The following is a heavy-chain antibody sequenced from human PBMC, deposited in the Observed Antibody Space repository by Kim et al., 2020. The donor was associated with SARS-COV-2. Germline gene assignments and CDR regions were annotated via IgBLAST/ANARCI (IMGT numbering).Heavy chain of an antibody. Sequence: GESLKISCKGSGYSFTSYWIGWVRQMPGKGLEWMGIIYPGDSDTRYSPSFQGQVTISADKSISTAYLQWSSLKASDTAMYYCATFPYYYDSSGYHYYYGMDVWGQGTTVTVSS. D-gene: IGHD3-22*01. CDR2: IYPGDSDT. V-gene: IGHV5-51*01. CDR3: ATFPYYYDSSGYHYYYGMDV. J-gene: IGHJ6*02. CDR1: GYSFTSYW.